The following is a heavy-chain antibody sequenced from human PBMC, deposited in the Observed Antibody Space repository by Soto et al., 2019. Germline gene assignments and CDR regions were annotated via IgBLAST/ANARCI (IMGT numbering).Heavy chain of an antibody. D-gene: IGHD3-22*01. CDR3: AREYYYDSSGSYFDY. CDR1: GGSISSGDCY. J-gene: IGHJ4*02. CDR2: IYYSGST. Sequence: PSETLSLTCTVSGGSISSGDCYWSWIRQPPGKGLEWIGYIYYSGSTYYNPSLKSRVTISVDTSKNQFSLKLSSVTAADTAVYYCAREYYYDSSGSYFDYWGQGTLVTVSS. V-gene: IGHV4-30-4*01.